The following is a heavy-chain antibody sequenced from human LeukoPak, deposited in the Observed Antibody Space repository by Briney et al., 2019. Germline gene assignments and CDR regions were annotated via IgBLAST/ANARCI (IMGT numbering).Heavy chain of an antibody. Sequence: GGSLKLSCAASGFTFSVSTLHWVRQASGKGLEWVGRIRSQATSSATTYAASVKGRFTISRDDSKNTAYLQMNSLTTEDTAVYYCTYSGNYNYFNYWGQGTLVTVSS. D-gene: IGHD1-26*01. V-gene: IGHV3-73*01. CDR3: TYSGNYNYFNY. CDR2: IRSQATSSAT. CDR1: GFTFSVST. J-gene: IGHJ4*02.